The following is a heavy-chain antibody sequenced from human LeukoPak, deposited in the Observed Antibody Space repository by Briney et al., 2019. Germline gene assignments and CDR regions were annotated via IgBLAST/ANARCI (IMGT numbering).Heavy chain of an antibody. CDR2: INHSGST. V-gene: IGHV4-34*01. CDR1: GGSFSGYY. J-gene: IGHJ6*03. Sequence: SETLSLTCAVYGGSFSGYYWSWIRQPPGKGLEWIGEINHSGSTNYNPSLKSRVTISVDTSKNQFSLKLSSVTAADTAVYYCARGGGSYYGYYYYMDVWGKGTTVTVSS. CDR3: ARGGGSYYGYYYYMDV. D-gene: IGHD1-26*01.